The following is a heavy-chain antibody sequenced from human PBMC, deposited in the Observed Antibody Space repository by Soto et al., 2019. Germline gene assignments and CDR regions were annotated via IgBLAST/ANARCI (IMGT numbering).Heavy chain of an antibody. J-gene: IGHJ1*01. Sequence: QVQLVESGGGVVQPGRSLRLSCVASEFTFSSYGMHWVRQAPGKGLEWVAVIWYDGSNKYYADSVKGRFTISRDNSKNTLYLQMDSLEAEDTSCYYCAISGIAAATPVGYFQHWGQGTLVTVSS. D-gene: IGHD6-13*01. CDR2: IWYDGSNK. CDR3: AISGIAAATPVGYFQH. CDR1: EFTFSSYG. V-gene: IGHV3-33*01.